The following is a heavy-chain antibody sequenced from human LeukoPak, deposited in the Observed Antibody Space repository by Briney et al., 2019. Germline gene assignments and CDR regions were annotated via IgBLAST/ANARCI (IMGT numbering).Heavy chain of an antibody. CDR1: GFSLSTSGMC. J-gene: IGHJ6*02. Sequence: SGPALVKPTQTLTLTCTFSGFSLSTSGMCVSWIRQPPGKALEWLARIDWDDDKYYSTSLKTRFTISKDTSKNQVVFTMTNMDPVDTATYYCARMIAAAGTSYYYYYGMDVWGQGTTVTVSS. CDR3: ARMIAAAGTSYYYYYGMDV. CDR2: IDWDDDK. D-gene: IGHD6-13*01. V-gene: IGHV2-70*11.